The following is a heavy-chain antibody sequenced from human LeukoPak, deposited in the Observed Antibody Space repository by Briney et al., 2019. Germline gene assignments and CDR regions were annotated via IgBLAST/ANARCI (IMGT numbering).Heavy chain of an antibody. V-gene: IGHV4-39*07. CDR3: ARGPRKAGIAAVYFDY. D-gene: IGHD6-13*01. Sequence: KSSETLSLTCTVSGGSISSSSYYWSWIRQPPGKGLEWIGEINHSGSTNYNPSLKGRVTISVDTSKNQFSLKLSSVTAADTAVYYCARGPRKAGIAAVYFDYWGQGTLVTVSS. J-gene: IGHJ4*02. CDR2: INHSGST. CDR1: GGSISSSSYY.